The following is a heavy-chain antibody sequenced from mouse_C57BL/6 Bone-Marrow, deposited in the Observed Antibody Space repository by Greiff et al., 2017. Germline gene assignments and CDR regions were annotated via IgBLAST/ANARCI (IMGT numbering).Heavy chain of an antibody. CDR3: ERDRGLRRRGYYFDY. D-gene: IGHD2-4*01. J-gene: IGHJ2*01. CDR1: GFTFSSYA. CDR2: ISDGGSYT. Sequence: EVKLVESGGGLVKPGGSLKLSCAASGFTFSSYAMSWVRQTPEKRLAWVATISDGGSYTYYPDNVKGRFTISRDNAKNTLYLQMSHLKSEDTAMYYCERDRGLRRRGYYFDYWGQGTTLTVSS. V-gene: IGHV5-4*01.